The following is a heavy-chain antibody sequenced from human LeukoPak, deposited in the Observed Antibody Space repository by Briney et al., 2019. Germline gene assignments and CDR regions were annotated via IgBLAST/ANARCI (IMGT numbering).Heavy chain of an antibody. CDR3: ARRGNYDSSGFLY. CDR2: IYYSGRT. V-gene: IGHV4-39*07. Sequence: SETLSLTCTVSGGSVSSSGYHWDWIRQPPGKGLEWVGSIYYSGRTYYNPSLKSRVTMSVDTFKNQFSLRLSSVTAADTAVYYCARRGNYDSSGFLYWGHGTLVTVSS. D-gene: IGHD3-22*01. CDR1: GGSVSSSGYH. J-gene: IGHJ4*01.